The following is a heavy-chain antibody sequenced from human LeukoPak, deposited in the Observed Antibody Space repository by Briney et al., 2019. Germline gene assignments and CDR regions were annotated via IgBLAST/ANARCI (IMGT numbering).Heavy chain of an antibody. CDR1: GFTFGDYA. CDR3: AREGDGPTGYYFDY. D-gene: IGHD4-17*01. CDR2: IRSKAYGGTT. Sequence: PGGSLRLSCTASGFTFGDYAMSWVRQAPGKGLEWVGFIRSKAYGGTTEYAASVKGRFTISRDDSKSIAYLQMNSLKTEDTAVYYCAREGDGPTGYYFDYWGQGTLVTVSS. V-gene: IGHV3-49*04. J-gene: IGHJ4*02.